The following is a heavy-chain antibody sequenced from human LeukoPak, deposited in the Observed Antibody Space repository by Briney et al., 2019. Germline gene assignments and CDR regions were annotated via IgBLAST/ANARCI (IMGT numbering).Heavy chain of an antibody. V-gene: IGHV3-23*01. J-gene: IGHJ4*02. CDR3: AKGIAVAAPFDQ. CDR1: VSSYA. D-gene: IGHD6-19*01. Sequence: GGSLRLSCAASVSSYAMSWVRQAPGKGLEWVSAISGSGGSTYYADSVKGRFTISRDNSKNTLYLQMNSLRAEDTAVYYCAKGIAVAAPFDQWGQGTLITVSS. CDR2: ISGSGGST.